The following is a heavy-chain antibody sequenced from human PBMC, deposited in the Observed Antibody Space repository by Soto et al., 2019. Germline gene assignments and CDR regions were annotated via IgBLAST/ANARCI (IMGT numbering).Heavy chain of an antibody. CDR1: GYTFTSYG. Sequence: GYTFTSYGISWVRQAPGQGLEWMGWISAYNGNTNYAQKLQGRVTMTTDTSTSTAYMELRSLRSDDTAVYYCARELELTPPYNWFDPWGQGTLVTVSS. J-gene: IGHJ5*02. CDR2: ISAYNGNT. CDR3: ARELELTPPYNWFDP. V-gene: IGHV1-18*01. D-gene: IGHD1-7*01.